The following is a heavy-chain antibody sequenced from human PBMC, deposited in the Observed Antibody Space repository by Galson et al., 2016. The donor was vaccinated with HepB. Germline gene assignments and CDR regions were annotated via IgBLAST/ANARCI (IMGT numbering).Heavy chain of an antibody. J-gene: IGHJ4*02. CDR1: GFTVSSYG. V-gene: IGHV3-33*01. Sequence: SLRLSCAASGFTVSSYGMHWVRQAPGKGLKWVAFIYHDGSKKYYEDSVKGRFTISRDNSKNTLYLQMNSLRAEDTAVYYCARDLRERAYYDSSGYWGQGTLVTVAS. CDR3: ARDLRERAYYDSSGY. CDR2: IYHDGSKK. D-gene: IGHD3-22*01.